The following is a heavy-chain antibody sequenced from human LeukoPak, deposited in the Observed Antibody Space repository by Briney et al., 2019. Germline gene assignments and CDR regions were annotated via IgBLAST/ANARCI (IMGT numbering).Heavy chain of an antibody. J-gene: IGHJ4*02. Sequence: GGSLRLSCAASGFTFSAYEMNWVRQAPGKGLEWVSAISGSGGSTYCADSVKGRFTISRDNSKNTLYLQMNSLRAEDTAVYYCARGAARMVEMGTIISFEYWGQGTLVTVSS. V-gene: IGHV3-23*01. CDR3: ARGAARMVEMGTIISFEY. CDR2: ISGSGGST. D-gene: IGHD5-24*01. CDR1: GFTFSAYE.